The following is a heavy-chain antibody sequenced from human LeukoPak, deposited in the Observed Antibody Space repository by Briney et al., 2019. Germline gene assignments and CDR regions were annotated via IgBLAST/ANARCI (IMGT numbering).Heavy chain of an antibody. V-gene: IGHV4-34*01. CDR3: ARTRNTYYYDSSGYSDY. CDR1: GGSFSGYY. D-gene: IGHD3-22*01. J-gene: IGHJ4*02. Sequence: SETLSLTCAVYGGSFSGYYWGWIRQPPGKGLEWIGEINHSGSTNYNPSLKSRVTISVDTSKNQFSLKLSSVTAADTAVYYCARTRNTYYYDSSGYSDYWGQGTLVTVSS. CDR2: INHSGST.